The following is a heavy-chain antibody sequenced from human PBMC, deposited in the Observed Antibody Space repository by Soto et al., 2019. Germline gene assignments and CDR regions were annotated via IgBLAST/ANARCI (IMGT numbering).Heavy chain of an antibody. J-gene: IGHJ4*02. D-gene: IGHD3-22*01. V-gene: IGHV3-15*07. CDR2: IKSKTDGGTT. CDR3: TARLDYYDSSGYYSFDY. CDR1: GFTLSNAW. Sequence: GGSLRLSCAASGFTLSNAWTNWVRQAPGKGLEWVGRIKSKTDGGTTDYAAPVKGRFTISRDDSKNTLYLQMNSLKTEDTAVYYCTARLDYYDSSGYYSFDYWGQGTLVTVS.